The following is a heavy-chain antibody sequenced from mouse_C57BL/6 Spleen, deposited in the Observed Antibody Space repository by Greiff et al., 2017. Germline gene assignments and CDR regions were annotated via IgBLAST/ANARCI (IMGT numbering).Heavy chain of an antibody. V-gene: IGHV2-5*01. D-gene: IGHD1-1*01. CDR1: GFSLTSYG. Sequence: VQLKESGPGLVQPSQSLSITCTVSGFSLTSYGVHWVRQSPGKGLEWMGVIWRGGSTASTAAFMSRLNITKDNSKSQVFFKMNSLQADDTAIYVCAREGKVITTVGWYFDVWGTGTTVTVSS. J-gene: IGHJ1*03. CDR3: AREGKVITTVGWYFDV. CDR2: IWRGGST.